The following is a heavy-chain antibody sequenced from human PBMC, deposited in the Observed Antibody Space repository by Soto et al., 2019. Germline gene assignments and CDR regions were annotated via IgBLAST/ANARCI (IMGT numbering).Heavy chain of an antibody. D-gene: IGHD1-26*01. CDR1: GFTFSSYA. Sequence: EVQLLESGGGLVQPGGSLRLSCAASGFTFSSYAMRWVRQAPVKGLEWVSAISGSGDSTYYADSVKGRFTISRDNSKNPLSLQMNSLRAEDTAVYYCARRGSGSYYDYWGQGTRVTVSS. CDR3: ARRGSGSYYDY. CDR2: ISGSGDST. V-gene: IGHV3-23*01. J-gene: IGHJ4*02.